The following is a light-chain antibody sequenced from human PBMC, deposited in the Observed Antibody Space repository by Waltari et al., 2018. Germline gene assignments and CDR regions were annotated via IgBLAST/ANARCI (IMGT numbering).Light chain of an antibody. J-gene: IGLJ3*02. CDR1: SSNIGANT. CDR2: SND. V-gene: IGLV1-44*01. Sequence: QSVLTQPPSASGPPGQRVTISCSGSSSNIGANTVNWFQHLPGTAPKLLIYSNDQRPAGVPDRVSGSKSGTSASLAISGRRSEDEAFYFCAAWDDSLNGLWVFGGGTKLTVL. CDR3: AAWDDSLNGLWV.